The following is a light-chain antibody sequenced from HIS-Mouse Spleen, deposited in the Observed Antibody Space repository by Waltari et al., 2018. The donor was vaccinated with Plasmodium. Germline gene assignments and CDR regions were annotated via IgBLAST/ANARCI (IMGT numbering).Light chain of an antibody. Sequence: EIVLTQSPGTLSLSPGERATLSCRASQSVSSSYLAWYQQKPGQAPRLLIYAASSLQSGVPSRFSGSGSGTEFTLTISSLQPEDFATYYCLQHNSYPITFGQGTRLEIK. J-gene: IGKJ5*01. CDR2: AAS. V-gene: IGKV3-20*01. CDR1: QSVSSSY. CDR3: LQHNSYPIT.